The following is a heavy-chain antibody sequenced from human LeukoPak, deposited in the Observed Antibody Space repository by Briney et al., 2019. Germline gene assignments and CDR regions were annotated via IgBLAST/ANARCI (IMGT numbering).Heavy chain of an antibody. Sequence: ESGPTLVKSTQTLTLTCTFSGFSLSARGVVVGWIRQPPGKALEWLALIYWDDDKCYSPSLKSRLTITKDTSKNQVVLTMTNMDPVDTATYYYAHCNRGYNYGDYFDYWGQGTLVTVSS. D-gene: IGHD5-18*01. CDR2: IYWDDDK. V-gene: IGHV2-5*02. CDR3: AHCNRGYNYGDYFDY. J-gene: IGHJ4*02. CDR1: GFSLSARGVV.